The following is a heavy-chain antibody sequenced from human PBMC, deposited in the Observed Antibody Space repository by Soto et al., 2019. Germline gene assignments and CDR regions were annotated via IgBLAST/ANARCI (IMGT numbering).Heavy chain of an antibody. V-gene: IGHV1-69*13. CDR3: ATDSSGWPPVGMDV. J-gene: IGHJ6*02. CDR1: GGTFSSYA. CDR2: IIPIFGTA. Sequence: SVKVSCKASGGTFSSYAISWVRQAPGQGLEWMGGIIPIFGTANYAQKFQGRVTITADESTSTAYMELSSLRSEDTAVYYCATDSSGWPPVGMDVWGQGTTVTVSS. D-gene: IGHD6-19*01.